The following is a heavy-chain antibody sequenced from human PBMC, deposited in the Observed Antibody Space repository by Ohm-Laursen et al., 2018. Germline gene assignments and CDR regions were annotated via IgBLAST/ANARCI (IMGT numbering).Heavy chain of an antibody. Sequence: PTQTLTLTGTFSGFSLSTTGMRVSWIRQPPGKALEWLARIDWDTDKFYSTSLKTRLTISKDTSKNQVLLTMTNMDPVDTATYYCARIVVSGADAFDIWGQGTMVTVSS. CDR2: IDWDTDK. D-gene: IGHD5/OR15-5a*01. V-gene: IGHV2-70*04. CDR1: GFSLSTTGMR. CDR3: ARIVVSGADAFDI. J-gene: IGHJ3*02.